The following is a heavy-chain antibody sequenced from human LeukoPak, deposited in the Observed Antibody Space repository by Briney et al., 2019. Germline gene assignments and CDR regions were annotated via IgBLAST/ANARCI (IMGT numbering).Heavy chain of an antibody. CDR3: ARYYYSSGSYSPNDY. D-gene: IGHD3-10*01. CDR1: GFTFSSYS. J-gene: IGHJ4*02. CDR2: ISSSSSNI. Sequence: GGSLRLSCAVSGFTFSSYSMNWVRQAPGKGLEWVPYISSSSSNIYYADSVKGRFTISRDNAKNSLYLQMNSLRAEDTAVYYCARYYYSSGSYSPNDYWGQGTLVTVSS. V-gene: IGHV3-48*01.